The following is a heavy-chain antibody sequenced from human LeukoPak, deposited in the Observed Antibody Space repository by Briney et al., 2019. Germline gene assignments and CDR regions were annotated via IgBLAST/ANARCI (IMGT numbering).Heavy chain of an antibody. Sequence: ASVKVSCKASGYTFTGYYMHWVRQAPGQGLEWMGWINPNSGGTNYAQKFQGWVTMTRDTSISTAYMELSRLRSDDTAVYYCARDKRFGELSPFDYWGQGTLVTVSS. D-gene: IGHD3-10*01. CDR1: GYTFTGYY. J-gene: IGHJ4*02. V-gene: IGHV1-2*04. CDR3: ARDKRFGELSPFDY. CDR2: INPNSGGT.